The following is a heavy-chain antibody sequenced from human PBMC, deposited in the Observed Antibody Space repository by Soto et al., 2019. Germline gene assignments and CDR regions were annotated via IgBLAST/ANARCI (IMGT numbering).Heavy chain of an antibody. CDR3: AKDVTVWLGYRHGDSNYYGTDV. V-gene: IGHV3-30*18. J-gene: IGHJ6*02. Sequence: VQLVESGGGVVQPGRSLRLSCAASGFTFSSYGMNWVRQAPGKGLEWVAVISYDGSSKYYADSVKGRLTISRDNSKKTLYLPMNSLRSEVTAVYYCAKDVTVWLGYRHGDSNYYGTDVWGQGTTVTVSS. CDR1: GFTFSSYG. D-gene: IGHD5-18*01. CDR2: ISYDGSSK.